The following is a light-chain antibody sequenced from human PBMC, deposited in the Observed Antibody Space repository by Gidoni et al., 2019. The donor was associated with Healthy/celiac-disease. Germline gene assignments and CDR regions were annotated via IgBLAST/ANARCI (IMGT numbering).Light chain of an antibody. CDR2: AAS. Sequence: LQMTQSPSSLSASVGDRVTITCRASQSISSYLNWYQQKPGKAPKLLIYAASSLQSGVPSRVSGRGSGTDFTLTISRLQPEDFATYYCQQSLTFGGGTKVEIK. J-gene: IGKJ4*01. CDR1: QSISSY. V-gene: IGKV1-39*01. CDR3: QQSLT.